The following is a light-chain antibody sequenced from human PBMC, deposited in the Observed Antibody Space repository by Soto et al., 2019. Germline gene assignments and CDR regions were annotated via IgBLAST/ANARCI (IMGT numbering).Light chain of an antibody. CDR3: AAWDDSLNGHYV. Sequence: QSVTTQPCSASWTPGHKVTISCSGSSSNLGSNTVNWYQQLPGTAPKLLIYSNNQRPSGVPDRFSGSKSGTSASLAISGLQSEDEAHYYCAAWDDSLNGHYVFGTGTKVTAL. CDR1: SSNLGSNT. J-gene: IGLJ1*01. CDR2: SNN. V-gene: IGLV1-44*01.